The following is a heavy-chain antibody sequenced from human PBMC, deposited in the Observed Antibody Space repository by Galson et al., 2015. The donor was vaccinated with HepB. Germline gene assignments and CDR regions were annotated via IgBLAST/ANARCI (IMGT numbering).Heavy chain of an antibody. D-gene: IGHD6-13*01. CDR3: ARIETAAAGTRYFYYFDY. J-gene: IGHJ4*02. CDR2: ISSSSSYI. Sequence: SLRLSCAASGFTFSSYSMNWVRQAPGKGLEWVSSISSSSSYIYYADSVKGRFTISRDNAKNSLYLQMNSLRAEDTAVYYCARIETAAAGTRYFYYFDYWGQGTLVTVSS. V-gene: IGHV3-21*01. CDR1: GFTFSSYS.